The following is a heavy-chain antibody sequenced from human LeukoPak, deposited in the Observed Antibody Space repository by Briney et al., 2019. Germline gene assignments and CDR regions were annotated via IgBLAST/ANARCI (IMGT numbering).Heavy chain of an antibody. D-gene: IGHD4-17*01. CDR1: GGSISSGGYY. CDR2: IYYSGST. Sequence: SETLSLTCTVSGGSISSGGYYWSWIRQHLGKGLEWIGYIYYSGSTYYNPSLKSRVTISVDTSKNQFSLKLSSVTAADTAVYYCARSHDYGDYVFDYWGQGTLVTVSS. V-gene: IGHV4-31*03. CDR3: ARSHDYGDYVFDY. J-gene: IGHJ4*02.